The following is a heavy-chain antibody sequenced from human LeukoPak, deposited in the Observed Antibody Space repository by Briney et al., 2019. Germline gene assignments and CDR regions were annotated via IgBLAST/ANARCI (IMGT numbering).Heavy chain of an antibody. Sequence: GGSLRLSCAASGFTFSSYWMHWVRQAPGKGLVWVSRINSDGSSTSYADSVKGRFTISRDNSKNTLYLQMNSLRAEDTAVYYCAKVRGGVAMVRGVILAAFDIWGQGTMVTVSS. CDR3: AKVRGGVAMVRGVILAAFDI. J-gene: IGHJ3*02. D-gene: IGHD3-10*01. V-gene: IGHV3-74*01. CDR1: GFTFSSYW. CDR2: INSDGSST.